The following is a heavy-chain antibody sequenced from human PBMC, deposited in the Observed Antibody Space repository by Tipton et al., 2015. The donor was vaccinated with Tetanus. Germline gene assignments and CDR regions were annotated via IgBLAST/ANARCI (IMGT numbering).Heavy chain of an antibody. CDR2: VDDSGST. J-gene: IGHJ5*02. Sequence: GLVKPSETLSLTCFVSGASARSEKYYWSWIRQPPGKGLEWIGEVDDSGSTNYSPSLKSRVTISLDTSKNEFSLTLSSVAAADTAVYYCARGTWLYTSTYHRHWLDPWGQGTLVTVSS. CDR3: ARGTWLYTSTYHRHWLDP. D-gene: IGHD6-13*01. V-gene: IGHV4-39*07. CDR1: GASARSEKYY.